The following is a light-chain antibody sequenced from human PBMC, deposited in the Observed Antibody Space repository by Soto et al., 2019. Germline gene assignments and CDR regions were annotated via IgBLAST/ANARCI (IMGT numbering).Light chain of an antibody. Sequence: DIQVTQFPSSLSASVGDRITITCRASQAIGNYLAWYQQKPGKVPKLLIYAASTLQSGVPSRFSGSRSGTDFTLTVSSXQPEDVATYYCQKYNGVPLTFGPGTKVDIK. J-gene: IGKJ3*01. CDR2: AAS. CDR1: QAIGNY. CDR3: QKYNGVPLT. V-gene: IGKV1-27*01.